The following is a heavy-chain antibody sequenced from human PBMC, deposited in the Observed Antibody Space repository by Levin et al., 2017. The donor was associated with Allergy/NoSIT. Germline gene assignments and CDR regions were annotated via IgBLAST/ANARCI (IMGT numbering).Heavy chain of an antibody. CDR1: GFTFSSYG. Sequence: GGSLRLSCAASGFTFSSYGMHWVRQAPGKGLEWVAVIWYDGSNKYYVDSVKGRFTISRDNSKNTLYLQMNSLRAEDTAVYYCARFRGTNSVGNFDLWGRGTLVTVSS. J-gene: IGHJ2*01. CDR2: IWYDGSNK. V-gene: IGHV3-33*01. CDR3: ARFRGTNSVGNFDL. D-gene: IGHD1-7*01.